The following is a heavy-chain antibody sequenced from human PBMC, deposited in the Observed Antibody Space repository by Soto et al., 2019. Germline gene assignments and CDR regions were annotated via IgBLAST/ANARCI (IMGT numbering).Heavy chain of an antibody. D-gene: IGHD3-22*01. CDR3: ARIAHYYDSSVPDAFDI. V-gene: IGHV1-18*01. J-gene: IGHJ3*02. CDR2: ISAYNGNT. CDR1: GYTFTNYG. Sequence: ASVKVSCKASGYTFTNYGLSWVRQAPGQGLEWMGWISAYNGNTNYAQMLQGRVTMTTDTSTSTAFMELRSLRSDDTAVYYCARIAHYYDSSVPDAFDIWGQGTMVTV.